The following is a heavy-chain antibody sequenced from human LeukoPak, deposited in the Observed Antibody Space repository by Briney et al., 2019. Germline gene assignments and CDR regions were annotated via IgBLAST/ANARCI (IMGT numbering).Heavy chain of an antibody. Sequence: PSETLSLTCAVYGGSFSGYYWSWIRQPPGKGLEWIGEINHSGSTNYNPSLKSRVTISVDTSKNQFSLKLSSVTAADTAVYYCERDRMVTLWYFDLWGRGTLVTVSS. CDR3: ERDRMVTLWYFDL. CDR1: GGSFSGYY. V-gene: IGHV4-34*01. J-gene: IGHJ2*01. D-gene: IGHD5-18*01. CDR2: INHSGST.